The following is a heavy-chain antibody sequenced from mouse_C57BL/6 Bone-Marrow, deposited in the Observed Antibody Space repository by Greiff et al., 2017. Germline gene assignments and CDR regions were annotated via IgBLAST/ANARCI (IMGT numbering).Heavy chain of an antibody. Sequence: EVQVVESGGGLVKPGGSLKLSCAASGFTFSSYAMSWVRQTPEKRLEWVATISDGGSYTSYPDNVKGRFTISRDNAKNNLYLQMSHLESEDTAMYYCARDLNCASWFAYWGQGTLVTVSA. V-gene: IGHV5-4*01. J-gene: IGHJ3*01. CDR3: ARDLNCASWFAY. CDR2: ISDGGSYT. CDR1: GFTFSSYA. D-gene: IGHD4-1*01.